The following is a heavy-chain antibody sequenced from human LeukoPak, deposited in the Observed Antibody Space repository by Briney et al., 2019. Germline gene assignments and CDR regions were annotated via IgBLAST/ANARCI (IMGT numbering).Heavy chain of an antibody. Sequence: GALVKFSCKVSGYTLTELSMHWVRQAPGKGLEWMGGFDPEDGETIYAQKFQGRVTMTEDTSTDTAYMELSSLRSEDTAVYYCATDLWTPFYDAFDIWGQGTMVTVSS. V-gene: IGHV1-24*01. CDR2: FDPEDGET. CDR3: ATDLWTPFYDAFDI. D-gene: IGHD3/OR15-3a*01. CDR1: GYTLTELS. J-gene: IGHJ3*02.